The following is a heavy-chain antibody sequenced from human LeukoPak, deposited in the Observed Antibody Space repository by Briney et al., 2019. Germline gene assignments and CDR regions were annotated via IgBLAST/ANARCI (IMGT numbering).Heavy chain of an antibody. CDR3: ARALYYYGLGSYFTPVGFDL. D-gene: IGHD3-10*01. CDR2: IHHSGST. V-gene: IGHV4-34*01. Sequence: NPSETLSLTCAVYGGSFSGYYWSWIRQPPGKGLEWIGEIHHSGSTNYNPSLKSRLTLSVDTSKNQFSLRLSSVTAADTAVYYCARALYYYGLGSYFTPVGFDLWGRGTLVTVSS. CDR1: GGSFSGYY. J-gene: IGHJ2*01.